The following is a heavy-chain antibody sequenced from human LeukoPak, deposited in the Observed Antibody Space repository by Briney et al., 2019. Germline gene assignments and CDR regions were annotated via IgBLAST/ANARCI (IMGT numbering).Heavy chain of an antibody. D-gene: IGHD6-13*01. CDR2: INHRGTT. Sequence: SESLSLTCAVYGGSFSGYYWSWIRQPPGKGLEWIGEINHRGTTNYNPSLKSRVTISVDTYKTPFSLNLSSVTAADTAVYYCARVYSSSWYGPFDIWGQGTMVTVSS. CDR3: ARVYSSSWYGPFDI. J-gene: IGHJ3*02. CDR1: GGSFSGYY. V-gene: IGHV4-34*01.